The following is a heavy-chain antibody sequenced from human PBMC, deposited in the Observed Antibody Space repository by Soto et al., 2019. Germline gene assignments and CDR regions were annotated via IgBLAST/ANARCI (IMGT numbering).Heavy chain of an antibody. Sequence: GGSLRLSCAASGFTFSSYAMSWVRQAPGKGLEWVSAISGSGGSTYYADSVKGRFTISRDNSKNTLYLQMNSLRAEDTAMYYCAKGNVIVPSSIYGMDVWGQGTTVTVSS. J-gene: IGHJ6*02. CDR2: ISGSGGST. V-gene: IGHV3-23*01. CDR3: AKGNVIVPSSIYGMDV. CDR1: GFTFSSYA. D-gene: IGHD2-21*01.